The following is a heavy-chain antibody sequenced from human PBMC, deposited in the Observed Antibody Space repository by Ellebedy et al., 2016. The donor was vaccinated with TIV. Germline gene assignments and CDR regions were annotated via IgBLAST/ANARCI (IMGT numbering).Heavy chain of an antibody. D-gene: IGHD3-10*02. J-gene: IGHJ5*02. Sequence: PGGSLRLSCAASTFTFTSYWMSWVRQAPGKGLEWVANIKQDGSEKYYLDSVKGRFTISRDNAKNSLYLQMNSLRAEDTAVYYCAGIADVRFDPWGQGTLVSVSS. CDR3: AGIADVRFDP. CDR1: TFTFTSYW. V-gene: IGHV3-7*01. CDR2: IKQDGSEK.